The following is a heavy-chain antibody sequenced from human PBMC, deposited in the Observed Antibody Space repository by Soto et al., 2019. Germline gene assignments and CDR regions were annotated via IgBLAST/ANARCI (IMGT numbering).Heavy chain of an antibody. CDR3: AREVIAARCFDY. D-gene: IGHD6-6*01. V-gene: IGHV1-69*12. CDR2: IIPIFGTA. J-gene: IGHJ4*02. CDR1: GGTFSSYA. Sequence: QVQLVQSGDEVKKPGSSVKVSCKASGGTFSSYAISWVRQAPGHWLEWMGGIIPIFGTAKYAQKFQGRVTITADEATSTAYIELSSLRSEDTAVYYCAREVIAARCFDYWGQGTLVTVSA.